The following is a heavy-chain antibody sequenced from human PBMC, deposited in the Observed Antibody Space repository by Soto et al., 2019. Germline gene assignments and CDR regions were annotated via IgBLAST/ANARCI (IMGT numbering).Heavy chain of an antibody. CDR2: IYYSGST. D-gene: IGHD1-1*01. Sequence: LEWIGYIYYSGSTYYNPSLKRRVTISVDTSNNQFSLKLSSVTAADTAVYYWVFFFLWKGVHPDLHSFPTRRSSDL. J-gene: IGHJ2*01. CDR3: VFFFLWKGVHPDLHSFPTRRSSDL. V-gene: IGHV4-31*02.